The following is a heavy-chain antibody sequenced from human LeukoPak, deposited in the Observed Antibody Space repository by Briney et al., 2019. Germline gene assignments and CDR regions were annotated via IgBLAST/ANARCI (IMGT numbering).Heavy chain of an antibody. J-gene: IGHJ4*02. Sequence: GGSLRLSCKVSGFTFSSYSMNWVRQAPGKGLEWVSYITSRSSDIYYADPVKGRFTISRDNAKTSLYLQMNSLRAEDTAVYYRASTYDYVWGSFRTGYFDYWGQGTLVTVSS. CDR2: ITSRSSDI. CDR1: GFTFSSYS. D-gene: IGHD3-16*02. CDR3: ASTYDYVWGSFRTGYFDY. V-gene: IGHV3-21*01.